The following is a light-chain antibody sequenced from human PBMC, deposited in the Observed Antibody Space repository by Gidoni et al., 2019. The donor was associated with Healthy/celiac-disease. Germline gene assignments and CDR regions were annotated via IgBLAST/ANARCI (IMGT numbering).Light chain of an antibody. CDR1: QSVLYSSNNKNY. V-gene: IGKV4-1*01. CDR2: WAS. CDR3: QQYYSTPYT. Sequence: DIVMTPSPDSLAVSLGGRATINCKSSQSVLYSSNNKNYLAWYQQKPGQPPKLLIYWASTRDSGVPDRISGSGSGTDFTLTSSSLQAEDVAVYYCQQYYSTPYTFGQGTKLEIK. J-gene: IGKJ2*01.